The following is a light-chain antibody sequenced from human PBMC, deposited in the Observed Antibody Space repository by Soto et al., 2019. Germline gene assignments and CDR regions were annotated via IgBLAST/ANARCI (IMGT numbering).Light chain of an antibody. V-gene: IGKV3D-15*01. CDR3: QQYNNWPWT. J-gene: IGKJ1*01. Sequence: DIVMKQSAATQSVSPGERATLSCRASQSVRSDGVCYQQKPGQAPRLLIYDASNRAAGIPARFSGSGSXTDFTLTISSLQSVDFAVYSCQQYNNWPWTFGQRTKV. CDR2: DAS. CDR1: QSVRSD.